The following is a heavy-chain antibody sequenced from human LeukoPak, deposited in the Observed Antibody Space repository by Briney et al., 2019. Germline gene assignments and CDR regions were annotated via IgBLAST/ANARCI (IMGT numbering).Heavy chain of an antibody. D-gene: IGHD4-17*01. J-gene: IGHJ4*02. CDR1: GFTFSSYN. Sequence: GGSLRLSCAASGFTFSSYNMNWVRQAPGKGLEWVSPISGSSSYIYYADSVQGRFTISRDNAKNSLYLQTNSLRAEGTAVYYCARDLYGDYSFDYWGQGTLVTVSS. CDR2: ISGSSSYI. V-gene: IGHV3-21*01. CDR3: ARDLYGDYSFDY.